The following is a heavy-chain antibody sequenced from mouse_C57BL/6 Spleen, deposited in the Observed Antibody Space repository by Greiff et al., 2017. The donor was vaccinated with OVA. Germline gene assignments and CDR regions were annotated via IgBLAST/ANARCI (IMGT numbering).Heavy chain of an antibody. J-gene: IGHJ2*01. CDR1: GYAFSSYW. Sequence: QVQLQQSGAELVKPGASVKISCKASGYAFSSYWMNRVKQRPGKGLEWIGQIYPGDGDTNYNGKFKGKATLTADKSSSTAYMQLSSLTSEDSAVYFCARSGITRGYFDYWGQGTTLTVSS. V-gene: IGHV1-80*01. CDR2: IYPGDGDT. D-gene: IGHD2-4*01. CDR3: ARSGITRGYFDY.